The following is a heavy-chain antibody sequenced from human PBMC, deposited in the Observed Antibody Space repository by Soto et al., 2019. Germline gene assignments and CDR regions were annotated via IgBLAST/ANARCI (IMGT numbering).Heavy chain of an antibody. CDR1: GYSFTTSG. Sequence: QAQLVQSGAEVKEPGASVKFSCKASGYSFTTSGITWVRQAPGQGLEWMGWISTYNGNTNYAQKLQDRVTLTTDTSTSTAYMELRSRRSDDTAVYYCARRLYGDYDYWGQGTLVTVSS. D-gene: IGHD4-17*01. CDR2: ISTYNGNT. CDR3: ARRLYGDYDY. J-gene: IGHJ4*02. V-gene: IGHV1-18*01.